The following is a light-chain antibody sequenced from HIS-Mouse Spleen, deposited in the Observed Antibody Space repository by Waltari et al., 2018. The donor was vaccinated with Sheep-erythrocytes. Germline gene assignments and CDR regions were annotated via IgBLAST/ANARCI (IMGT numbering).Light chain of an antibody. V-gene: IGKV3-15*01. J-gene: IGKJ1*01. CDR3: QQYNNWPPWT. CDR1: QSVSSN. CDR2: GAS. Sequence: IVMTQSPATLSVSPGERATLSCRASQSVSSNLAWYQQKPGQAPRLLIYGASTSATGIPARFSGSGSGTEFTLTISSKQSEDFAVYYCQQYNNWPPWTFGQGTKVEIK.